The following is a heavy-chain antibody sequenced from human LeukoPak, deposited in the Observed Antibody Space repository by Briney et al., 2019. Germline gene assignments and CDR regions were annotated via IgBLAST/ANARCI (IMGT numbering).Heavy chain of an antibody. CDR3: ARDSLPYDILTGYGY. D-gene: IGHD3-9*01. V-gene: IGHV1-3*01. Sequence: GASVKVSCKASGYTFTSYAMHWVRQAPGQRLEWMGWINAGNGNTKYSQKFQGRVTITRDTSACTAYMELSSLRSEDTAVYYCARDSLPYDILTGYGYWGQGTLVTVSS. J-gene: IGHJ4*02. CDR1: GYTFTSYA. CDR2: INAGNGNT.